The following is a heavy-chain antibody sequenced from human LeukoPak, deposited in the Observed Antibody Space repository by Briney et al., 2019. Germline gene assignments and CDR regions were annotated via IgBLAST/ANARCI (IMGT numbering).Heavy chain of an antibody. CDR3: ARGPKVVPAAI. Sequence: SETLSLTCTVSGGSISSYYWSWIRQPPGKGLEWIGYIFYTGSTNYNSSLKSRVTISVDRSKNRSSLKLTSVTAADTAVYYCARGPKVVPAAIWGQGTLVTVSS. CDR2: IFYTGST. D-gene: IGHD2-2*01. V-gene: IGHV4-59*01. CDR1: GGSISSYY. J-gene: IGHJ4*02.